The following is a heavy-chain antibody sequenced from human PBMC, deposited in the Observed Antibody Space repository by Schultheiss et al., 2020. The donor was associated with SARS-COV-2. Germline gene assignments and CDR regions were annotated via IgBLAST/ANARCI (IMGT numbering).Heavy chain of an antibody. V-gene: IGHV3-30*18. Sequence: GGSLRLSCAASGFIFNDYDIHWVRQAPGKGLEWVAVISYDGSNKYYTDSVKGRFTISRDNSRNTLFLQMNSLRPEDTAVYYCAKDRGSSSSRYNYGMDVWGQGTTVTVSS. D-gene: IGHD6-6*01. CDR2: ISYDGSNK. CDR3: AKDRGSSSSRYNYGMDV. J-gene: IGHJ6*02. CDR1: GFIFNDYD.